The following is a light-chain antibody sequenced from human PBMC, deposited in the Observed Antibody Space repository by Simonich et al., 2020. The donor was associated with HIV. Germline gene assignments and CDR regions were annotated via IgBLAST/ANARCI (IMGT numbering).Light chain of an antibody. J-gene: IGKJ2*01. Sequence: DIQMTQSLSSLSASVGDRVTITCRASQSISSYLNWYQQKPGKAPKLLIYAASSLQSAVPSRFSGSGSGTDFTLTISSLQPEDFATYYCQQSYSTPPYTFGQGTKLEIK. CDR1: QSISSY. CDR2: AAS. V-gene: IGKV1-39*01. CDR3: QQSYSTPPYT.